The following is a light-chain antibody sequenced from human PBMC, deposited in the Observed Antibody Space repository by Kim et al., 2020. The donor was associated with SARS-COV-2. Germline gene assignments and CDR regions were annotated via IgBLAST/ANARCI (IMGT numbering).Light chain of an antibody. V-gene: IGKV1-5*01. CDR3: QQYKSYSVQM. J-gene: IGKJ1*01. CDR1: QSISGW. Sequence: DIQMTQSPSTLSASVGDRVTITCRASQSISGWLAWYQQRPGKAPKLLMSAVSTLESGVPSRFSGSGSGTEFSLTISNLQPDDFATYYCQQYKSYSVQMFGQGTKVDIK. CDR2: AVS.